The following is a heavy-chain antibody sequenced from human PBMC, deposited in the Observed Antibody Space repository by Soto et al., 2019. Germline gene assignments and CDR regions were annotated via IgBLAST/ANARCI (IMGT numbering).Heavy chain of an antibody. V-gene: IGHV1-3*01. Sequence: QVHLVQSGAEVRKPGASVKVSCKASGYTFSSYAMHWVRQAPGQRLEWMGWINAGYGNTKSSQKFQDRVTISRDTSASTAYMELTSLRSEDTAGYYCARATGEGTFDFWGQGTLVTVSS. CDR1: GYTFSSYA. D-gene: IGHD7-27*01. CDR2: INAGYGNT. J-gene: IGHJ4*02. CDR3: ARATGEGTFDF.